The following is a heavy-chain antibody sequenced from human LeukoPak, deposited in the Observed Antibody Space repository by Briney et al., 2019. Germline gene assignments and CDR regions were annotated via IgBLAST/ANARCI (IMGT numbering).Heavy chain of an antibody. CDR3: AVGIAAASVDFDY. D-gene: IGHD6-13*01. CDR1: GYTFTSYY. CDR2: INPSGGST. V-gene: IGHV1-46*01. Sequence: ASVKVSCKASGYTFTSYYMHWVRQAPGQGLEWMGVINPSGGSTSYAQKFQGRVTITADESTSTAYMELSSLRSEDTAVYYCAVGIAAASVDFDYWGQGTLVTVSS. J-gene: IGHJ4*02.